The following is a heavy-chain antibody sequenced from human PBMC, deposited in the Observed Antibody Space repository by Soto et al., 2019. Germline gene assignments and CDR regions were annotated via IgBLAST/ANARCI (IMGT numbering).Heavy chain of an antibody. Sequence: QVQLVQSGAEVKKPGASVKVSCKASGYTFTSYAMHWVRQAPGQRLEWMGWINAGNGNTKYSQKFQGRVTITRDTSASTAYMELSSLRSEDTAVYYCARVFTAMVKKDHYFDYWGQRTLVTVSS. D-gene: IGHD5-18*01. CDR2: INAGNGNT. J-gene: IGHJ4*02. CDR3: ARVFTAMVKKDHYFDY. V-gene: IGHV1-3*01. CDR1: GYTFTSYA.